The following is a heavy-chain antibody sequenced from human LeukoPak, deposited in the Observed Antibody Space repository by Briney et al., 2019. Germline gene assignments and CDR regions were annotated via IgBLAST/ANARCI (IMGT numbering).Heavy chain of an antibody. D-gene: IGHD2-15*01. CDR3: AKPIGYCSGGSCYSFDC. CDR1: GFTFSSYS. CDR2: ISYDGSTK. V-gene: IGHV3-30*18. Sequence: PGGSLRLSCAASGFTFSSYSMNWVRQAPGKGLEWVAVISYDGSTKDYADSVKGRFTISRDNSKNTVYLQMNSLRPEDTAVYYCAKPIGYCSGGSCYSFDCWGQGTLVTVSS. J-gene: IGHJ4*02.